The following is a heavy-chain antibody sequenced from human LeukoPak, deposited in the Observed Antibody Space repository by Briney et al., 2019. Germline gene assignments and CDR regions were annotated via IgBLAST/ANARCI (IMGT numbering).Heavy chain of an antibody. CDR1: GYTFTSYG. CDR3: ARVPGYCSGGSCCHDGFDY. V-gene: IGHV1-18*01. J-gene: IGHJ4*02. CDR2: ISAYNGNT. Sequence: ASVKVSCKASGYTFTSYGISWVRQAPGQGLEWMGWISAYNGNTNYAQKLQGRVTMTTDTSTSTAYMELRSLRSDDTAVYYCARVPGYCSGGSCCHDGFDYWGQGTLVTVSS. D-gene: IGHD2-15*01.